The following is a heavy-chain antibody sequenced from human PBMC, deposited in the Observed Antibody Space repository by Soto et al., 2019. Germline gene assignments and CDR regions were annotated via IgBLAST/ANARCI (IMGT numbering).Heavy chain of an antibody. J-gene: IGHJ4*02. D-gene: IGHD3-10*01. Sequence: GGSLRLSCAASGFTFSDYYMSWIRQAPGKGLEWVSYISSNGSTIYYTDSVKGRFTISRDNAKNSLYLQMNSLRAEDTAVYYCARDGYYGSGSYPFDYWGQGTLVTVSS. CDR3: ARDGYYGSGSYPFDY. V-gene: IGHV3-11*01. CDR2: ISSNGSTI. CDR1: GFTFSDYY.